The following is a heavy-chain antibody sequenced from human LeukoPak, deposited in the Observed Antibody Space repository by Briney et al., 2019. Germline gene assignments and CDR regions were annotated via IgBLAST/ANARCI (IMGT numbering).Heavy chain of an antibody. CDR1: GFAFSSYA. Sequence: HAGGSLRLSCAASGFAFSSYAMSWVRQAPGKGLEWVSVISGSGDTTNYADSVEGRFTISRDNSKSTLYLQMNSLRAEDTAVYYCAREVEMATINEPDYFDYWGQGTLVTVSS. D-gene: IGHD5-24*01. J-gene: IGHJ4*02. CDR2: ISGSGDTT. CDR3: AREVEMATINEPDYFDY. V-gene: IGHV3-23*01.